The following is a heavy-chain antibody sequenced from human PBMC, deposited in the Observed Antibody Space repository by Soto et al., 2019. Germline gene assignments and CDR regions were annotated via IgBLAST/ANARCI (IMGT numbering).Heavy chain of an antibody. D-gene: IGHD2-2*02. Sequence: PGESLKISCKGSGYRFTSYWIGWVRQMSGKGLEWMGIIYPGDSDTRYSPSFQGQVTTSADKSISTAYLQWSSLKASDTAMYYCARGYCSSTSCYRIRFDPWGQGTLVTVSS. V-gene: IGHV5-51*01. CDR2: IYPGDSDT. CDR1: GYRFTSYW. J-gene: IGHJ5*02. CDR3: ARGYCSSTSCYRIRFDP.